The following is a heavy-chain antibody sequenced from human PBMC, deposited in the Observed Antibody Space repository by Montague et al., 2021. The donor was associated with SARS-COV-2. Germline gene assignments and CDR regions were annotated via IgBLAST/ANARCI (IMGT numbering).Heavy chain of an antibody. V-gene: IGHV4-39*01. CDR1: GGSVGSSHYY. CDR3: ARGLYNWNYEHWFDT. J-gene: IGHJ5*02. Sequence: SETLSLTCTVSGGSVGSSHYYWAWIRQPPGKGLEWIGTIYYSGSTYYXPSPRSRVTIDVDASTNQFSLKLHSVTAADTAVYFCARGLYNWNYEHWFDTWGQGTLVTVSP. D-gene: IGHD1-7*01. CDR2: IYYSGST.